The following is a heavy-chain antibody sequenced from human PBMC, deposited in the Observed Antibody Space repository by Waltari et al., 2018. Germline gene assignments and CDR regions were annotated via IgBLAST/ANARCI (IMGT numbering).Heavy chain of an antibody. D-gene: IGHD1-26*01. J-gene: IGHJ3*02. V-gene: IGHV1-24*01. Sequence: QVQLVQSGAEVKKPGASVKVSCKVSGYTLTELSMHWVRQAPGKGLEWMGGFDPEDGETNYEQKFQGRVTMTEDTSTDTAYMELSSLRSEDTAVYYCAVLGATTIADDAFDIWGQGTMVTVSS. CDR1: GYTLTELS. CDR2: FDPEDGET. CDR3: AVLGATTIADDAFDI.